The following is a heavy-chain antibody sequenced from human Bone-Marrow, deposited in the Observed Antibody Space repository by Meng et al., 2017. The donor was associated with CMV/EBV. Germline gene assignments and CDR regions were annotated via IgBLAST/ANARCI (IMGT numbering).Heavy chain of an antibody. D-gene: IGHD3-22*01. CDR1: GGSISSSSYY. CDR3: ARGRRGVVTIDY. CDR2: IYYSGST. J-gene: IGHJ4*02. V-gene: IGHV4-39*01. Sequence: SETLSLTCTVSGGSISSSSYYWGWIRQPPGKGLEWIGSIYYSGSTYYNPSLKSRVTISVDTSKNQFSLKLSSVTAADTAVYYCARGRRGVVTIDYWGQGTLVTVSS.